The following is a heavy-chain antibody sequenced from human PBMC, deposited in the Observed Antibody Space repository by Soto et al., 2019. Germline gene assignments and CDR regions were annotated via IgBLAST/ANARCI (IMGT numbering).Heavy chain of an antibody. CDR2: ISYDGINE. CDR1: GFTFSSYG. V-gene: IGHV3-30*18. CDR3: AKDIVLMVYAGNFDY. D-gene: IGHD2-8*01. J-gene: IGHJ4*02. Sequence: QVQLVESGGGGVQPGRSLRLSCAASGFTFSSYGMHWVRQAPGKGLEWVAVISYDGINEDYADSVKGRFTISRDNSKNTLYLQMNSLRAEDTAVYYCAKDIVLMVYAGNFDYWGQGTLVTVSS.